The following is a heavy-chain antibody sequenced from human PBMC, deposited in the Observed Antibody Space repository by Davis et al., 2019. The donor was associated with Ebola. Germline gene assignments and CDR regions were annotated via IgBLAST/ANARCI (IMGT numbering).Heavy chain of an antibody. CDR2: ISRKGADI. CDR1: GFTFDDSA. CDR3: AKGRGYYDYREFDW. D-gene: IGHD3-22*01. V-gene: IGHV3-9*01. J-gene: IGHJ4*02. Sequence: SLKISCAASGFTFDDSAMHWVRQRPGKGLEWVSSISRKGADIGYADSVKGRFTISRDNVKSSLFLQMNSLKAEDTAFYYCAKGRGYYDYREFDWWGQGTLVTVST.